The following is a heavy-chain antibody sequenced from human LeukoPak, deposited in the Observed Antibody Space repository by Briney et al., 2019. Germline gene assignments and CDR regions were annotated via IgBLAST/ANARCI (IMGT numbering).Heavy chain of an antibody. CDR1: GYAFTAYY. D-gene: IGHD5-24*01. V-gene: IGHV1-2*02. J-gene: IGHJ4*02. CDR2: INPNSGDP. CDR3: VRGGDGDRRDFDF. Sequence: ASVKVSCKASGYAFTAYYLHWVRQATGQGLEWMGWINPNSGDPNYAQNFQGRVTMTRDTSGSTVYMDLNRLRSDDTALYYCVRGGDGDRRDFDFWGQGTLVTVSS.